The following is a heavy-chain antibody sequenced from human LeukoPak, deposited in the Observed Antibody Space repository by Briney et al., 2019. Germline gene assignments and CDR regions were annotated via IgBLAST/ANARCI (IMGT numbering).Heavy chain of an antibody. D-gene: IGHD5-18*01. V-gene: IGHV7-4-1*02. J-gene: IGHJ4*02. CDR1: GYTFTTYA. CDR3: ARERPLIPGYTYYYSEY. CDR2: INTNTGNP. Sequence: ASVKVSCKASGYTFTTYALNWVRQAPGQGLEWMGWINTNTGNPTYAQGFTGRFVFSLDTSVSTAYLQISSLKTEDTAVYYCARERPLIPGYTYYYSEYWGQGTLVTVSS.